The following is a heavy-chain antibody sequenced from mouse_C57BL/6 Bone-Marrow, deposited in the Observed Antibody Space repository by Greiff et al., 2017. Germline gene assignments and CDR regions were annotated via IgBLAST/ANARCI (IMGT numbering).Heavy chain of an antibody. CDR2: IDPSDSYT. CDR1: GYTFTSYW. Sequence: QVQLQQPGAELVRPGTSVKLSCKASGYTFTSYWMHWVKQRPGQGLEWIGVIDPSDSYTNYNQKFKGKATLTVDTSSSTAYMQLSSLTYEDSAVYYCATYDRDYWGQGTTLTVSS. D-gene: IGHD2-3*01. J-gene: IGHJ2*01. CDR3: ATYDRDY. V-gene: IGHV1-59*01.